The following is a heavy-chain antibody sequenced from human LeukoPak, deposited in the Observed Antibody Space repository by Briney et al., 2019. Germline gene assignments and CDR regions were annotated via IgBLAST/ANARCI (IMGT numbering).Heavy chain of an antibody. CDR2: LNPSSGST. CDR1: GYTFATYY. J-gene: IGHJ4*02. V-gene: IGHV1-46*01. CDR3: ARDGEYYDSSGSYFDY. Sequence: ASVKVSCKASGYTFATYYMHWVRQAPGQGLEWMGILNPSSGSTSYAQRFQGRVTMTRDTSTSTFYMELRSLKSEDTAVYYCARDGEYYDSSGSYFDYWGQGTAVTVSS. D-gene: IGHD3-22*01.